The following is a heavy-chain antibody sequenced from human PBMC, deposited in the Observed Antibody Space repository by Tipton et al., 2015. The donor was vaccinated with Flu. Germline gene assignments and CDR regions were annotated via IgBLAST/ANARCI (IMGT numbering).Heavy chain of an antibody. V-gene: IGHV3-9*01. CDR2: INWNGVSL. CDR3: ATFRGSTFDTYVMDA. Sequence: SLRLSCTASGFTFDDFAMHWVRQAPGQGLEWVSSINWNGVSLDYADSVKGRFTISRDNAKNSLYLQMKSLRAEDTAVYYCATFRGSTFDTYVMDAWGQGTAVIVSS. D-gene: IGHD2/OR15-2a*01. CDR1: GFTFDDFA. J-gene: IGHJ6*02.